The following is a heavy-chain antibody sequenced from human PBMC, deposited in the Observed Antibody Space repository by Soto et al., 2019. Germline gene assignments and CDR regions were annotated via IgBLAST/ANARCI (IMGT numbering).Heavy chain of an antibody. D-gene: IGHD6-19*01. CDR2: VNPNSGGT. J-gene: IGHJ6*02. V-gene: IGHV1-2*04. CDR3: ARDQSEKVHSSGWFSFFGGMDV. CDR1: GYTFTGYY. Sequence: ASVKVSCKASGYTFTGYYMHWVRQAPGQGLEWMGWVNPNSGGTNYAQKFQGWVTMTRDTSISTAYMELSRLRSDDTAVYYCARDQSEKVHSSGWFSFFGGMDVWGQETTFTVSS.